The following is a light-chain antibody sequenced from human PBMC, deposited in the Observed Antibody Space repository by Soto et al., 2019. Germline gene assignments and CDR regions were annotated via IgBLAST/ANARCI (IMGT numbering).Light chain of an antibody. CDR2: EAS. Sequence: EFGLPQSPGNLTLSPRQRXXLSCXASRSVTTFLAWYQQRPGQAPMLLISEASNRAAGIPAIFSCRRSGTDFNLTISSMQAKDFAVYYCQQYNNWHPWTFGQGTKV. J-gene: IGKJ1*01. CDR3: QQYNNWHPWT. V-gene: IGKV3-11*01. CDR1: RSVTTF.